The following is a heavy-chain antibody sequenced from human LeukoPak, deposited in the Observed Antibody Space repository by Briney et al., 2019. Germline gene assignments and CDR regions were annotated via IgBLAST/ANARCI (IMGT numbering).Heavy chain of an antibody. J-gene: IGHJ4*02. CDR3: ARVSVDIVATTQYYFDY. D-gene: IGHD5-12*01. Sequence: SETLSLTCTVSGGSISSYYWSWIRQPPGKGLEWIGYIHYSGSTHYNPSLKSRVTISVDTSKNQFSLKLSSVTAADTAVYYCARVSVDIVATTQYYFDYWGQGTLVTVSS. CDR2: IHYSGST. V-gene: IGHV4-59*12. CDR1: GGSISSYY.